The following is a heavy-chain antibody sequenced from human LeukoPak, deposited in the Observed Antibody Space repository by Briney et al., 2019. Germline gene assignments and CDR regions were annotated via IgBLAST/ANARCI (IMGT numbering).Heavy chain of an antibody. V-gene: IGHV4-59*01. D-gene: IGHD2-8*01. J-gene: IGHJ5*02. Sequence: SETLSLTCTVSGASISSSNWNWIRQAPGKGLEWIGYITFSGGTNYNPSLGSRVTISLDMSKNQFSLKLTSVTAADTAIYYCARVSVYATNWYDPWAREPWSPSPQ. CDR1: GASISSSN. CDR3: ARVSVYATNWYDP. CDR2: ITFSGGT.